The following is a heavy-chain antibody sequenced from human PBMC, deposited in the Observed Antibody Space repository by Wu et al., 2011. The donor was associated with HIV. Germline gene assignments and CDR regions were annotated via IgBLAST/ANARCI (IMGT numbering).Heavy chain of an antibody. D-gene: IGHD3-22*01. J-gene: IGHJ5*02. CDR1: GYTFSSYG. Sequence: QVQLVQSGAEVKKPGASVKVSCKVSGYTFSSYGISWVRQAPGQGLEWMAWISTYNGNTNYAQNFQGRVAMTTDTSTSTAYMELRSLRSDDTAVYFCARDRSSGYRNWFDPWGQGTLVTVSS. V-gene: IGHV1-18*01. CDR3: ARDRSSGYRNWFDP. CDR2: ISTYNGNT.